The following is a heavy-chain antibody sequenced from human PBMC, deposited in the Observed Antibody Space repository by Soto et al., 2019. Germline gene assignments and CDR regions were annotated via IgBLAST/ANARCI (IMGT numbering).Heavy chain of an antibody. D-gene: IGHD5-18*01. J-gene: IGHJ4*02. Sequence: QVPLQESGPGLVKPSQTLSLTCTVSGGSISSEGYYWSWFRQLPGKGLEWVGDIYYSGTTYHNPSLRSRLTISGDASKNQFSLKLSSVTDADTALYYCARGRGYSYGPYYFAYWGQGTLVTVSS. CDR3: ARGRGYSYGPYYFAY. CDR2: IYYSGTT. V-gene: IGHV4-31*03. CDR1: GGSISSEGYY.